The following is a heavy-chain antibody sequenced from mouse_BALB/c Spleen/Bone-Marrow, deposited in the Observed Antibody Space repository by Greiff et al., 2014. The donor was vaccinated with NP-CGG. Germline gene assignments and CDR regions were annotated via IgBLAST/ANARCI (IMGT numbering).Heavy chain of an antibody. CDR1: GLSFNSYG. J-gene: IGHJ4*01. Sequence: QGQLQQAGPDLVAPSQSLSITCTVLGLSFNSYGLHWVRQPPGKGLEWLGVIWSDGSTTYNSAHKSRLSISKDNSKSQLFLKMNSLQTDDTAMYYCARHERGYPYAMDYWGQGTSVTVSS. CDR2: IWSDGST. CDR3: ARHERGYPYAMDY. V-gene: IGHV2-6-2*01. D-gene: IGHD2-2*01.